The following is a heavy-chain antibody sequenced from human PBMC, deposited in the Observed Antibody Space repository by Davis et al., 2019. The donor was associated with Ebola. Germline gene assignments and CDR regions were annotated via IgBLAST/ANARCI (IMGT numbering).Heavy chain of an antibody. D-gene: IGHD6-13*01. CDR1: GGSFSGYY. V-gene: IGHV4-34*01. Sequence: MPGGSLRLSCAVYGGSFSGYYWSWIRQPPGKGLEWIGEINHSGSTNYNPSLKSRVTISVDTSKNQFSLKLSSVTAADTAVYYCARASGYSRFGYWGQGTLVTVSS. CDR3: ARASGYSRFGY. CDR2: INHSGST. J-gene: IGHJ4*02.